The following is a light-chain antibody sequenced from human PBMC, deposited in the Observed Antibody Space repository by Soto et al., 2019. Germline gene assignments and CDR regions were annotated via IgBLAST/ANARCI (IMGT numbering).Light chain of an antibody. J-gene: IGLJ2*01. Sequence: QAVVTQPPSASGSPGQSVTISCTGTSSDVGGYNFVSWYRQHPGKAPKLMISEVSKRPSGVPDRFSGSKSGNTASLTVSGLQPEDEADYYCTSYAGSNSVVFGGGTKLTVL. CDR3: TSYAGSNSVV. CDR1: SSDVGGYNF. CDR2: EVS. V-gene: IGLV2-8*01.